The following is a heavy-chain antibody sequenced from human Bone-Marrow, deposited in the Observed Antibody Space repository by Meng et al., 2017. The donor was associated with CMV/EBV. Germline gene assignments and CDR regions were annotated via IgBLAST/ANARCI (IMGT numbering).Heavy chain of an antibody. Sequence: GPLRLSCAASGFTFSSYWMSWIRQPPGKGLEWIGYIYYSGSTNYNPSLKSRVTISVDTSKNQFSLKLSSVTAADTAVYYCARDVGTKYGMDVWAKGPRSPSP. D-gene: IGHD1-7*01. J-gene: IGHJ6*02. CDR1: GFTFSSYW. V-gene: IGHV4-59*01. CDR2: IYYSGST. CDR3: ARDVGTKYGMDV.